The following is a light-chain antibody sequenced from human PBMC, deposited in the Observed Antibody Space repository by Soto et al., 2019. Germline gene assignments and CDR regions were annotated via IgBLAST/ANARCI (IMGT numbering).Light chain of an antibody. CDR3: SSYAGSNNLHVL. CDR2: EVI. J-gene: IGLJ2*01. Sequence: QSALTQPASVSGSPGQSITISCTGTSSDVGAYDLVSWYQHHPGKVPKLIIYEVIKRPSGVPDRFSGSKSGNTASLTVSGLQAEDEADYYCSSYAGSNNLHVLFGGGTKLTVL. V-gene: IGLV2-8*01. CDR1: SSDVGAYDL.